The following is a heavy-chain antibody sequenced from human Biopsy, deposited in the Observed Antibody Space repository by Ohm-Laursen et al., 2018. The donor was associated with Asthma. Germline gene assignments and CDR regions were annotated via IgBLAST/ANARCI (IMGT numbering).Heavy chain of an antibody. CDR3: ARAQDYYDSRGYYRSFDY. J-gene: IGHJ4*02. CDR1: YGSITSGGYY. D-gene: IGHD3-22*01. V-gene: IGHV4-31*11. CDR2: IFYSGST. Sequence: TLSLICAVSYGSITSGGYYWTWIRQHTGKGLEWIGFIFYSGSTYYNPYLKSRVSISIDTSKNQFSLKLSSVTAADTAVYYCARAQDYYDSRGYYRSFDYWGQGTLVTVSS.